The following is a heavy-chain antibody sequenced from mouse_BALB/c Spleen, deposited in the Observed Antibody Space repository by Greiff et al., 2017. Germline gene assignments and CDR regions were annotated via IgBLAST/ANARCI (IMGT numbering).Heavy chain of an antibody. CDR2: INPYNGDT. D-gene: IGHD1-1*01. V-gene: IGHV1-20*02. J-gene: IGHJ2*01. CDR1: GYSFTGYF. CDR3: ARYYGSSYFDY. Sequence: VQLQQSGPELVKPGASVKISCKASGYSFTGYFMNWVMQSHGKSPEWIGRINPYNGDTFYNQKFKGKATLTVDKSSSTAHMELRSLASEDSAVYYCARYYGSSYFDYWGQGTTLTVSS.